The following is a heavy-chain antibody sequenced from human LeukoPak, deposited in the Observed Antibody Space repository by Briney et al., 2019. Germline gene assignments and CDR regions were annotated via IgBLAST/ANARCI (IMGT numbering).Heavy chain of an antibody. CDR2: IYYSGSI. CDR1: GYSISNAYY. J-gene: IGHJ5*01. V-gene: IGHV4-38-2*02. CDR3: ARGIRSWFDY. Sequence: ASETLSLTCSVSGYSISNAYYWGWIRQPPGKGLEWIGSIYYSGSIFYNPSLKSRVTISIDTSKNHFSLKLSSVTAADTAVYYCARGIRSWFDYWGQGTLVTVSS.